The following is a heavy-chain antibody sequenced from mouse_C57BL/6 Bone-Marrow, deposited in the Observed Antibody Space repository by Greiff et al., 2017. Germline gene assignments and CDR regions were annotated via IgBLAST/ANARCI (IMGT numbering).Heavy chain of an antibody. V-gene: IGHV1-42*01. CDR1: GYSFTGYY. Sequence: EVQLQESGPELVKPGASVKISCKASGYSFTGYYMNWVKQSPEKSLEWIGEINPSTGGTTYNQKFKAKATLTVDKSSSTAYMHLKRLTSEDSAVYYCARRGSPYWYFDVWGTGTTVTVSS. CDR2: INPSTGGT. CDR3: ARRGSPYWYFDV. J-gene: IGHJ1*03.